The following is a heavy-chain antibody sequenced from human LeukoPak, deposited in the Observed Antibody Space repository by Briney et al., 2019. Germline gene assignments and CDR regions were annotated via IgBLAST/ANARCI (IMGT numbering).Heavy chain of an antibody. Sequence: SGTLSLTCAVSGGSISSSNWWSWVRQPPGKGLEWIGEIYHSGSTNYNPSLKSRVTISVDKSKNQFSLKLSSVTAADTAVYYCARSLGAAGPRDLGPFSFDYWGQGTLVTVSS. D-gene: IGHD6-13*01. CDR3: ARSLGAAGPRDLGPFSFDY. J-gene: IGHJ4*02. CDR1: GGSISSSNW. CDR2: IYHSGST. V-gene: IGHV4-4*02.